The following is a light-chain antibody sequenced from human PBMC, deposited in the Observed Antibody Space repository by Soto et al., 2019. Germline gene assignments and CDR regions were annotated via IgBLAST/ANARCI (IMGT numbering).Light chain of an antibody. Sequence: EIVLTQSPATLSLSPGERATLSCRASQSVSSYLAWYQQKPGQAPRLLIYDASNRATGIPARFSGSGSGTDFTLTISSLAPEDFALYYCQQRSNWWTFGQGTRVEIK. CDR2: DAS. V-gene: IGKV3-11*01. CDR1: QSVSSY. CDR3: QQRSNWWT. J-gene: IGKJ1*01.